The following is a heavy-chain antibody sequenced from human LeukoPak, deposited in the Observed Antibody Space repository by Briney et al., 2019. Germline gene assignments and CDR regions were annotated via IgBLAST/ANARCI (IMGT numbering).Heavy chain of an antibody. V-gene: IGHV3-43*02. CDR1: GFTFADYA. Sequence: PGRSLRLSCAASGFTFADYAMHWVRQAPGKGMEWVSLISGDGGSTSYADSVKGRFTISRDSSKKSLYLQMNSLRTEDTALYYCAKDKSDGGATEYFQHWGQGTLVTVTS. D-gene: IGHD2-21*01. CDR2: ISGDGGST. J-gene: IGHJ1*01. CDR3: AKDKSDGGATEYFQH.